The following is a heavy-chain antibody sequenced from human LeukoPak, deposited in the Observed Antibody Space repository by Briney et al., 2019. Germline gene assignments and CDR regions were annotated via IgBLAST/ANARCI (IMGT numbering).Heavy chain of an antibody. CDR1: GLTFSSYN. Sequence: GRSLRLSCAASGLTFSSYNMHWVRQAPGKRLEWVAVISYDGNNKYYADSVKGRFTISRDNSKNTLYLQMNGLRAEDTAVYYCAKGYDYRSGAGSFDYWGQGTLVTVSS. CDR2: ISYDGNNK. CDR3: AKGYDYRSGAGSFDY. J-gene: IGHJ4*02. V-gene: IGHV3-30*18. D-gene: IGHD3-10*01.